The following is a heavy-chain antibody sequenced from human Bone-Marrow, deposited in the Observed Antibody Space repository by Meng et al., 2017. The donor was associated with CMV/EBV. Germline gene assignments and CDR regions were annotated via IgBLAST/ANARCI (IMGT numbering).Heavy chain of an antibody. V-gene: IGHV3-48*03. Sequence: GGSLRLSCAASGFTFSSYEMNWVRQAPGKGLEWVSYISSSGSTIYYADSVKGRFTISRDNAKNSLYLQMNSLKTEDTAVYYCTRALNIAVAGIPTYYGLDVWGQGTTVTGSS. D-gene: IGHD6-19*01. CDR1: GFTFSSYE. CDR3: TRALNIAVAGIPTYYGLDV. CDR2: ISSSGSTI. J-gene: IGHJ6*02.